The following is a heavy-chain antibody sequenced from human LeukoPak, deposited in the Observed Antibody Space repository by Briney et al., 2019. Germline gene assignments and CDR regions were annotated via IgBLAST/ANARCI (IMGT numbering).Heavy chain of an antibody. D-gene: IGHD3-10*01. J-gene: IGHJ5*02. CDR1: GFTFSSYT. CDR3: VRDFLGESGAGGP. V-gene: IGHV3-21*01. Sequence: GGSLRLSCTGSGFTFSSYTMNWVRQAPGKGLEWVSSISPSGSSTFHADSVKGRLTISRDNAKRSLYFQMNTLGGDDTAVYYCVRDFLGESGAGGPWGQGTLVTVSS. CDR2: ISPSGSST.